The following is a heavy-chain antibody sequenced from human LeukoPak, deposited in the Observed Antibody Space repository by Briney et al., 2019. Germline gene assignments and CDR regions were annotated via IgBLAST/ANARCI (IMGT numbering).Heavy chain of an antibody. CDR2: IYYSGST. CDR3: ARHAVEAASRWFDP. D-gene: IGHD1-1*01. Sequence: SETQSLTCTVSGDSMSSSHYCWGWIRQPPGKGLEWIGSIYYSGSTYYNPSLKSRVTMSVDTSKKQFSLKLSSVTAADTAVYYCARHAVEAASRWFDPWGQGTLVTVSS. V-gene: IGHV4-39*01. CDR1: GDSMSSSHYC. J-gene: IGHJ5*02.